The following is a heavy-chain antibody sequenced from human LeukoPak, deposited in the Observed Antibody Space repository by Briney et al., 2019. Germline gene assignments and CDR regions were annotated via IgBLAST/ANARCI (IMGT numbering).Heavy chain of an antibody. CDR3: ARWFGESNDAFDI. CDR1: GGSISSYY. D-gene: IGHD3-10*01. V-gene: IGHV4-59*01. Sequence: SETLSLTCTVSGGSISSYYWSWIRQPPGKGLEWIGYIYYSGSTNYNPSLKSRVTISVDTSKNQFSLKLSSVTAADTAVYYCARWFGESNDAFDIWGQGTMVTVSS. J-gene: IGHJ3*02. CDR2: IYYSGST.